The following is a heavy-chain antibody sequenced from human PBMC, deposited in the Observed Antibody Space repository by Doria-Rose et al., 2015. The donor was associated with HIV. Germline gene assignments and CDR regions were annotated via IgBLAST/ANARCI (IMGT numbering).Heavy chain of an antibody. J-gene: IGHJ3*01. CDR1: GFTFQDYG. D-gene: IGHD2-21*02. CDR2: INWNGGST. Sequence: VRPGGSLRLSCRASGFTFQDYGMSWVRQAPGKGLEWVSGINWNGGSTGYADSVKGRFTISRDNAKNFFYLQMNSLRVEDTALYYCARDVIVGGGGGDCYSTHWGQGTMVTVSP. CDR3: ARDVIVGGGGGDCYSTH. V-gene: IGHV3-20*04.